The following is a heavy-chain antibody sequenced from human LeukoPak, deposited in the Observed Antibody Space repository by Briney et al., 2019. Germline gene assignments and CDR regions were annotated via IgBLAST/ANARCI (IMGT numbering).Heavy chain of an antibody. CDR1: GFTFSSYS. V-gene: IGHV3-21*01. CDR3: ARDVYYDFWSGVDY. Sequence: GGSLRLSCAASGFTFSSYSMNWVRQAPGKGLEWVSSISSSSSYIYYADSVKGRFPISRDNAKNSLYLQMNSLRAEDTAVYYCARDVYYDFWSGVDYWGQGTLVTVSS. J-gene: IGHJ4*02. CDR2: ISSSSSYI. D-gene: IGHD3-3*01.